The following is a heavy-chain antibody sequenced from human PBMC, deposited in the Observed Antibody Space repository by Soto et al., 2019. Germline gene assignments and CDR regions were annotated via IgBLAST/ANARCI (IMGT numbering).Heavy chain of an antibody. J-gene: IGHJ4*02. CDR3: ATLQVTGPDY. D-gene: IGHD2-21*02. CDR1: GITFSSYW. Sequence: EVQLVESGGDLVQPGGSLRLSCEASGITFSSYWMHWVRQAPGKGLVWVSRINDDGSGTSYGDSVKGRFTISRDNAKNTVYLQMNSLSAGDTAVYYCATLQVTGPDYWGQGTPVTVSS. CDR2: INDDGSGT. V-gene: IGHV3-74*01.